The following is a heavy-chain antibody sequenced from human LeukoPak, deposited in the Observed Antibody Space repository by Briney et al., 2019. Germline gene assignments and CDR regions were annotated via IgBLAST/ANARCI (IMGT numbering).Heavy chain of an antibody. V-gene: IGHV3-48*03. CDR2: ISSSGISR. J-gene: IGHJ4*02. Sequence: GGSLRLSCAASGFSLSSYEMNWVRHAPGKGLAWVSYISSSGISRYYADSVKGRFTISRDNAKNSLYLQMNSLRAEDTAVYYCARILGPDITMIVVTTVFDYWGQGTLVTVSS. CDR1: GFSLSSYE. D-gene: IGHD3-22*01. CDR3: ARILGPDITMIVVTTVFDY.